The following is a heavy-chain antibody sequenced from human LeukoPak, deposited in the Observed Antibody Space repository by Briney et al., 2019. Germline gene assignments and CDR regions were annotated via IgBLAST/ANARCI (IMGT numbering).Heavy chain of an antibody. CDR2: IYTSGST. CDR3: ARRTTASPKIFDF. J-gene: IGHJ4*02. V-gene: IGHV4-4*07. D-gene: IGHD2/OR15-2a*01. CDR1: GGSISSYY. Sequence: SETLSLTCTVSGGSISSYYWNWIRQPAGKGLEWLGRIYTSGSTNYNPSLKSRVTISVDTSKNQFSLKLSSVTAADTAVYYCARRTTASPKIFDFWGQGTLVTVSS.